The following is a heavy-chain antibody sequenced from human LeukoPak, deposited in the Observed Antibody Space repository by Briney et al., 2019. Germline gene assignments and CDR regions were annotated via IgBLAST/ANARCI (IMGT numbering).Heavy chain of an antibody. CDR1: GYTFTSYC. CDR3: ARRGTVDTPMSNWEWWY. V-gene: IGHV1-18*01. D-gene: IGHD5-18*01. Sequence: ASVKVSCKASGYTFTSYCVSWLRQAPGQVLDWMGWISTYNGDTNYAQKLQGRGTMTTDTSTSTVYMELSSLRSDDTAVYYCARRGTVDTPMSNWEWWYWGQGTLVTVSS. CDR2: ISTYNGDT. J-gene: IGHJ4*02.